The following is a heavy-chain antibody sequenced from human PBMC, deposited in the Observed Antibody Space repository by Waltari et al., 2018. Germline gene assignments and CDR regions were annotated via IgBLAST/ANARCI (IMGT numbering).Heavy chain of an antibody. V-gene: IGHV4-39*01. Sequence: QLQLQESGPGLVKPSETLSLTCTVPGGPISSSSYYCGWLRQPPGKGLEWIGSIYYSGSTYYNPSLKSRVTISVDTSKNQFSLKLSSVTAADTAVYYCARGIAAAVPWFDPWGQGTLVTVSS. J-gene: IGHJ5*02. D-gene: IGHD6-13*01. CDR1: GGPISSSSYY. CDR3: ARGIAAAVPWFDP. CDR2: IYYSGST.